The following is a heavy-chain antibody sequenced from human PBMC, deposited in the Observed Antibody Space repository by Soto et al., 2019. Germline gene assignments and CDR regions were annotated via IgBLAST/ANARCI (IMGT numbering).Heavy chain of an antibody. V-gene: IGHV3-48*01. CDR3: ASPPPYGDYWYFDL. CDR2: ISSSSSTI. J-gene: IGHJ2*01. CDR1: GFTFSSYS. Sequence: PGGSLRLSCAASGFTFSSYSMNWVRQAPGKGLEWVSYISSSSSTIYYADSVKGRFTISRDNAKNSLYLQMNSLRAEDTAVYYCASPPPYGDYWYFDLWGRGTLVTVSS. D-gene: IGHD4-17*01.